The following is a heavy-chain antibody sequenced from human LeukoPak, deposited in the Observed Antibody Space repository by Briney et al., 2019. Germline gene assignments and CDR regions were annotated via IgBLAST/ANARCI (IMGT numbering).Heavy chain of an antibody. Sequence: SETLSLTCTVSGVSIINYNRSWIRQSPGTGLGWVGRIYITGSTTYNPPLPSRLSMSVDTSKNQFSLRLTSVSAADTAVYYCARLKYYDSTGYSPGYYMDVWGKGITVTVSS. D-gene: IGHD3-22*01. V-gene: IGHV4-4*07. J-gene: IGHJ6*03. CDR3: ARLKYYDSTGYSPGYYMDV. CDR2: IYITGST. CDR1: GVSIINYN.